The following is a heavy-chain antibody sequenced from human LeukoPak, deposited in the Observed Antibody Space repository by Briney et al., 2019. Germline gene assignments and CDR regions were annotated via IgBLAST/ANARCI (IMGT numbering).Heavy chain of an antibody. D-gene: IGHD3-22*01. CDR2: IYYSGST. V-gene: IGHV4-39*07. Sequence: PSETLSLTCTVSGGSISSSSYYWGWIRQPPGKGLEWIGSIYYSGSTYYNPSLKSRVTISVDTSKNQFSLKLSSVTAADTAVYYCARDRSYYDSSGYYYFDYWGQGTLVTVSS. J-gene: IGHJ4*02. CDR3: ARDRSYYDSSGYYYFDY. CDR1: GGSISSSSYY.